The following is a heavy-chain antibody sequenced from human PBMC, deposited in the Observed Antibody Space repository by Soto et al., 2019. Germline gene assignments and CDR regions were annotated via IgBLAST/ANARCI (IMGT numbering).Heavy chain of an antibody. CDR1: RFTFRSYA. CDR2: ISASGGST. D-gene: IGHD5-12*01. V-gene: IGHV3-23*01. Sequence: LRLSCAASRFTFRSYAMTWVRQAPGKGLEWVSGISASGGSTYYADSVKGRFTISRDNSKNTLYLQMNSLRAEDTAVYYCAKQRGSNGYDYFDYWGQGALVTVSS. CDR3: AKQRGSNGYDYFDY. J-gene: IGHJ4*02.